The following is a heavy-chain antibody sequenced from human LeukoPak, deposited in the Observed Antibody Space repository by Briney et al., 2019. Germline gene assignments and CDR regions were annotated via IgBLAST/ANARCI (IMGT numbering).Heavy chain of an antibody. D-gene: IGHD5-24*01. CDR3: ARGLSTIRY. CDR1: GGSFSSYC. Sequence: SETLSLTCTVSGGSFSSYCWSWIRQPPGKGLEWIGYIYYSGDTNYNPSLKSRVTISLDTSKNQFSLKLSSVTAADTAVYYCARGLSTIRYWGQGTLVTVSS. CDR2: IYYSGDT. V-gene: IGHV4-59*12. J-gene: IGHJ4*02.